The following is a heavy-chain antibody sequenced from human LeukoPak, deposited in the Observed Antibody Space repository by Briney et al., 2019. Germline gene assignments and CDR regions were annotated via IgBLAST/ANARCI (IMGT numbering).Heavy chain of an antibody. V-gene: IGHV1-18*01. Sequence: ASVKVSCKASGYTFTSYGISWVRQAPGQGLEWMGWISAYNGNTNYAQKLQGRVTMTTDTSTSTAYMEPRSLRSDDTAVYYCATSRDTFGGVIVSVNYWGQGTLVTVSS. CDR2: ISAYNGNT. D-gene: IGHD3-16*02. CDR3: ATSRDTFGGVIVSVNY. J-gene: IGHJ4*02. CDR1: GYTFTSYG.